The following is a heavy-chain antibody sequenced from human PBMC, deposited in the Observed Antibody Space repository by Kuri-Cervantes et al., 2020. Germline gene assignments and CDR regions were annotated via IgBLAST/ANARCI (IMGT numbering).Heavy chain of an antibody. Sequence: SETLSLTCTVSGGSISSYYWSWIRQPPGKGLEWIGYIYYSGSTNYNPSLKSRVTISVDTSKNQFSLKLSSVTAADTAVYYCASLWLVQVSGMDVWGQGTLVTVSS. CDR3: ASLWLVQVSGMDV. CDR1: GGSISSYY. CDR2: IYYSGST. D-gene: IGHD6-19*01. J-gene: IGHJ4*02. V-gene: IGHV4-59*12.